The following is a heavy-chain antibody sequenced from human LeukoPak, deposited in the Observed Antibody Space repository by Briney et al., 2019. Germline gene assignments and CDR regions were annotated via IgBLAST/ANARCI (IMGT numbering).Heavy chain of an antibody. D-gene: IGHD3-9*01. CDR3: AKTPWESILTGYLFDY. J-gene: IGHJ4*02. V-gene: IGHV3-23*01. CDR2: ISGSGGST. Sequence: PGGSLRLSCAASGFTFSSYAMSWVRQAPGKGPEWVSAISGSGGSTYYADSVKGRFTISRDNSKNTLYLQMNSLRAEDTAVYYCAKTPWESILTGYLFDYWGQGTLVTVSS. CDR1: GFTFSSYA.